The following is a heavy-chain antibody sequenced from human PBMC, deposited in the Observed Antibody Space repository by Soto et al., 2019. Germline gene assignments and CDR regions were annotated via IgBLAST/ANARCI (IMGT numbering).Heavy chain of an antibody. V-gene: IGHV4-28*01. Sequence: SETLSLTCAVSGYSISSSNWWGWIRQPPGKGLEWIAYISYSGSTYYNPSLKSRVTMSVDTSKNQFSLQLSSVTAVDTAVYYCARIIEAGRGPWFDPWGQGTLVTVSS. J-gene: IGHJ5*02. CDR1: GYSISSSNW. CDR2: ISYSGST. D-gene: IGHD6-13*01. CDR3: ARIIEAGRGPWFDP.